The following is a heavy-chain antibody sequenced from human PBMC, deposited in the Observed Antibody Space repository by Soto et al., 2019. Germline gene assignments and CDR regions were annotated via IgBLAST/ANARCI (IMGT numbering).Heavy chain of an antibody. CDR3: ARALAYGDLSDY. CDR2: ISSSSSYI. CDR1: GFTFSSYS. J-gene: IGHJ4*02. Sequence: EVQLVESGGGLVKPGGSLRLSCAASGFTFSSYSMNWVRQAPGKGLEWVSSISSSSSYIYYADSVNGRFTISRDNAKNSLYLQMNSLRAEDTAVYYCARALAYGDLSDYWGQGTLVTVSS. V-gene: IGHV3-21*01. D-gene: IGHD4-17*01.